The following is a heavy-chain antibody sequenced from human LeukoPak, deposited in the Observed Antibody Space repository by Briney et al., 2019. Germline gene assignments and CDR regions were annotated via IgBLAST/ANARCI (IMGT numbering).Heavy chain of an antibody. Sequence: GGSVKVSCKASGYTFTSYYMHWVRQAPGQGLEWMGIINPSGGSTSYAQKFQGRVTMTRDTSTSTVYMELSSLRSEDTAVYYCARGICSSTSGYDYFDYWGQGTLVTVSS. D-gene: IGHD2-2*01. CDR2: INPSGGST. CDR3: ARGICSSTSGYDYFDY. CDR1: GYTFTSYY. J-gene: IGHJ4*02. V-gene: IGHV1-46*01.